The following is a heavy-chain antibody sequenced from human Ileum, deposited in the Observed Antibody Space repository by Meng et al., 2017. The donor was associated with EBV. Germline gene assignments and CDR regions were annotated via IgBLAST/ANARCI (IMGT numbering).Heavy chain of an antibody. CDR3: ARHSGYNQGY. Sequence: QVQLQESGPRLLKPSGTLSLTCAVSGGSSSSGNYWSWVRQPPGKGLEWIGQIHDTGGANYNPSLQSRVTISVDKSKNQFSLNLNSVTAADTAVYYCARHSGYNQGYWGQGTLVTVSS. CDR2: IHDTGGA. V-gene: IGHV4-4*02. CDR1: GGSSSSGNY. J-gene: IGHJ4*02. D-gene: IGHD6-25*01.